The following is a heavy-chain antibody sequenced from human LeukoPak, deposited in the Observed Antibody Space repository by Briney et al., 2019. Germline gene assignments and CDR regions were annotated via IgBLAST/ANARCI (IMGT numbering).Heavy chain of an antibody. CDR2: INHNGNVN. Sequence: GGSLRLSCAASGFTFSSYWMNWARQAPGEGLEWVASINHNGNVNYYVDSVKGRFTISRDNAKNTLYLQMNSLRAEDTAVYYCARVQGHPPNGLDIWGQGTMVTVSS. V-gene: IGHV3-7*01. J-gene: IGHJ3*02. D-gene: IGHD2-8*01. CDR3: ARVQGHPPNGLDI. CDR1: GFTFSSYW.